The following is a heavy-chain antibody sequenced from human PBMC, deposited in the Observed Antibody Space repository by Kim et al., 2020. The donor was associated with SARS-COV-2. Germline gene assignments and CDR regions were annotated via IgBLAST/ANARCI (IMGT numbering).Heavy chain of an antibody. CDR3: ARHGSLSSGWYP. Sequence: SETLSLTCTVSGGSISSNSYYWGCIRQPPGKGLEWIGSIYYSGSTYYNPSLKSRVTISVDTSKNQFSLKLTSVTAADTAVYYCARHGSLSSGWYPWGQGTLVTISS. J-gene: IGHJ5*02. CDR1: GGSISSNSYY. V-gene: IGHV4-39*01. D-gene: IGHD6-19*01. CDR2: IYYSGST.